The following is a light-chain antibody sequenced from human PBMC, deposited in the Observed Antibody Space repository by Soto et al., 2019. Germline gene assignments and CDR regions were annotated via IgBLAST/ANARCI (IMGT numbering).Light chain of an antibody. J-gene: IGKJ5*01. CDR2: AAS. V-gene: IGKV1-9*01. Sequence: IQLTQSPSSLSASIGDRVTITCRASQDISSFLAWYQQKPGKAPNLLIYAASSFQSGVPSRFSGSGSGTDFTLTISSLQPEDFATYFCQQLNSYPLTFGQGTRLEIK. CDR3: QQLNSYPLT. CDR1: QDISSF.